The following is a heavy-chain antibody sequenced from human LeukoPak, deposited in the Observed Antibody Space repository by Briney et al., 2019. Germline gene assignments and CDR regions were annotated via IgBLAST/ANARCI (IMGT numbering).Heavy chain of an antibody. CDR3: AKDTPNWGSYFDY. CDR2: IRYDGSNK. D-gene: IGHD7-27*01. Sequence: PGGSLRLSCAASGFTFSSYGMHWVRQAPGKGREWVAFIRYDGSNKYYADSVKGRFTISRDNSKNTLYLQMNSLRAEDTAVYYCAKDTPNWGSYFDYWGQGTLVTVSS. J-gene: IGHJ4*02. CDR1: GFTFSSYG. V-gene: IGHV3-30*02.